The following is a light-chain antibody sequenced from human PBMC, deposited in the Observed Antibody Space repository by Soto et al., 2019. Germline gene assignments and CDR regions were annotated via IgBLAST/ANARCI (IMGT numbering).Light chain of an antibody. Sequence: DTVMTQSPLSLPVTPGDPASISCRSSQSLLHSNGYNYLDWYLQKPGQSPQLLIYLGSSRASGVPDRFSGSVSVTDFTLKISRVEAEDVGFYYCMQSLHTPRTFGQGTNVEIK. CDR1: QSLLHSNGYNY. CDR3: MQSLHTPRT. V-gene: IGKV2-28*01. CDR2: LGS. J-gene: IGKJ1*01.